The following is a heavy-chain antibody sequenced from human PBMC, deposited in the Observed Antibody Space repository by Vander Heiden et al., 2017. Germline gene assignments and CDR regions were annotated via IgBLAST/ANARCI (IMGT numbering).Heavy chain of an antibody. D-gene: IGHD2-21*02. Sequence: EAQLVESGGGVVQPGRSLRLSGAASAFTFEDYAMHLVRQGPGKGLEWVSGISLNSGSIGYADSVKGRFTISRDNAKNSLYLQMNSLRAEDTALYICAKDLWGGVTAIFDYWGQGTQVAVSS. CDR3: AKDLWGGVTAIFDY. J-gene: IGHJ4*02. CDR1: AFTFEDYA. CDR2: ISLNSGSI. V-gene: IGHV3-9*01.